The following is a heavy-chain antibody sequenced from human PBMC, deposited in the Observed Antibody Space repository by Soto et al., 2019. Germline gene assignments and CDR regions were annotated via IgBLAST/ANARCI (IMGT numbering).Heavy chain of an antibody. V-gene: IGHV1-3*01. CDR2: INAGNGNT. CDR3: ARGAASSWYYYYGMDV. D-gene: IGHD6-13*01. CDR1: GYTFTSYA. Sequence: ASVKVSCKASGYTFTSYAMHWVRQAPGQRLEWMGWINAGNGNTKYSQKLQGRVTMTTDTSTSTAYMELRSLRSDDTAAYYCARGAASSWYYYYGMDVWGQGPTVTVSS. J-gene: IGHJ6*02.